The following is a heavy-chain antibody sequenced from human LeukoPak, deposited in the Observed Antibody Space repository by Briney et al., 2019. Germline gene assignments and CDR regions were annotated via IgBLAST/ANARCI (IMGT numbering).Heavy chain of an antibody. CDR2: ISSSSSYI. CDR1: GFTFSSYS. Sequence: PGGSLRLPCAASGFTFSSYSMNWVRQAPGKGLEWVSSISSSSSYIYYADSVKGRFTISKDNAKNSLYLQMNSLRAEDTAVYYCARAGIAADFDYWGQGTLVTVSS. CDR3: ARAGIAADFDY. J-gene: IGHJ4*02. D-gene: IGHD6-13*01. V-gene: IGHV3-21*01.